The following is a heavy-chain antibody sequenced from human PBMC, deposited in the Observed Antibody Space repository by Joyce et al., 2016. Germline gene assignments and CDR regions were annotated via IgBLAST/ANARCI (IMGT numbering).Heavy chain of an antibody. CDR2: ISGSGTST. D-gene: IGHD3-16*02. CDR1: GFTFSSYA. J-gene: IGHJ3*02. V-gene: IGHV3-23*01. Sequence: EVQLLESGGGLVQPGGSLRLSCAASGFTFSSYAMGGVRQAQGKGLEWVSAISGSGTSTYYAESVEGRFNISRDNSKNTLYLQMNSLRAEDTAVYYCAKALSPYYDYIWGSYLDAFDIWGQGTMVTVSS. CDR3: AKALSPYYDYIWGSYLDAFDI.